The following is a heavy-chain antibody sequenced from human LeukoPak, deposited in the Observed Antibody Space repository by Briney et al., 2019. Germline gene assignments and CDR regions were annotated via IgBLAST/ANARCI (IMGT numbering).Heavy chain of an antibody. V-gene: IGHV4-39*01. CDR1: GVSISGSNSY. D-gene: IGHD5-12*01. CDR2: IYYSGNT. Sequence: PSETLSLTCTVSGVSISGSNSYWGWIRQPPGKGLEWIGSIYYSGNTYYNASLKSQVTISVDMSRNQFSLKLNSLTAADTAVYYCARQVATKGEWAFDVWGQGTMVTVSS. J-gene: IGHJ3*01. CDR3: ARQVATKGEWAFDV.